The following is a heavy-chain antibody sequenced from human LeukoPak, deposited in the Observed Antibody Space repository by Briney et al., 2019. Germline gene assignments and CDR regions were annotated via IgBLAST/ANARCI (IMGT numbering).Heavy chain of an antibody. Sequence: PGGSLRLSCAASGFTFSSYAMSWVRQAPGKGLEWVSAISGSGGSTYYADSVKGRFTISRDNSKNPLYLQMNSLRAEDTALYYCAKSSDLGEWGYFDYWGQGTLVTVSS. V-gene: IGHV3-23*01. CDR3: AKSSDLGEWGYFDY. D-gene: IGHD3-10*01. J-gene: IGHJ4*02. CDR2: ISGSGGST. CDR1: GFTFSSYA.